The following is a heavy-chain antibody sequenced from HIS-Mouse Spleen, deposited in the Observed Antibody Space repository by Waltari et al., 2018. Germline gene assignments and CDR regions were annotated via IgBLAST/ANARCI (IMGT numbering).Heavy chain of an antibody. CDR3: AREIPYSSSWYDWYFDL. V-gene: IGHV4-39*07. CDR1: GGSISSSSYY. CDR2: IYYSGST. D-gene: IGHD6-13*01. Sequence: QLQLQESGPGLVKPSETLSLTCTVSGGSISSSSYYWGWIRQPPGKGLEWIGSIYYSGSTYDNPTLKSRATLSFNTSKTQFSLQLSAVTAADTAVYYCAREIPYSSSWYDWYFDLWGRGTLVTVSS. J-gene: IGHJ2*01.